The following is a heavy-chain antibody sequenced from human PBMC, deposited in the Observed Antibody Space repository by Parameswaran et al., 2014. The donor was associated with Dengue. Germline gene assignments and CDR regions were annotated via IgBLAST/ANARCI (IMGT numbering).Heavy chain of an antibody. CDR2: IYPGDSDT. D-gene: IGHD3-22*01. Sequence: VRQMPGKGLEWMGIIYPGDSDTRYSPSFQGQVTISADKSISTAYLQWSSLKASDTAMYYCARHGPPYDSSGYYSFDYWGQGTLVTVSS. CDR3: ARHGPPYDSSGYYSFDY. J-gene: IGHJ4*02. V-gene: IGHV5-51*01.